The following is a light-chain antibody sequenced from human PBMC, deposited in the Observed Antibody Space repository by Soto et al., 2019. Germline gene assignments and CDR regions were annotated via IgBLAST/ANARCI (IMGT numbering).Light chain of an antibody. V-gene: IGKV1-39*01. Sequence: DIQMTQSPSSLSASVGDRVPITCRASQSITYWLAWYQQKPGRAPKLLIYAASSLQSGVPSRFSGSGSGTDFTLTISSLQPEDFATYYCQQSYSTPPTFGQGTMVDSK. CDR1: QSITYW. CDR3: QQSYSTPPT. CDR2: AAS. J-gene: IGKJ1*01.